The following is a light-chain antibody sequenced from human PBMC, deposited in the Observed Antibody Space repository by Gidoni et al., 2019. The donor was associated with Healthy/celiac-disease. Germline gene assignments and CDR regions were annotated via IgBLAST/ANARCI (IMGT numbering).Light chain of an antibody. V-gene: IGLV3-1*01. J-gene: IGLJ1*01. CDR2: HDS. CDR1: KLGDKY. Sequence: SYELPQPPSVSVSPGQTASITCSGDKLGDKYACWYQQKPGQSPVLVIYHDSKRPSGIPERFSGSNSGNTATLTISGTQAMDEADYYCQAWDSSTFYVFGTGTKVTVL. CDR3: QAWDSSTFYV.